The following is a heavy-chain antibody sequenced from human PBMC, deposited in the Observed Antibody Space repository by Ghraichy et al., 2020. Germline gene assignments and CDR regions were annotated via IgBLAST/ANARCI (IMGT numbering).Heavy chain of an antibody. CDR3: ARGGSGSYYRFGAFDI. CDR2: INHSGST. CDR1: GGSFSGYY. J-gene: IGHJ3*02. V-gene: IGHV4-34*01. Sequence: ETLSLTCAVYGGSFSGYYWSWIRQPPGKGLEWIGEINHSGSTNYNPSLKSRVTISVDTSKNQFSLKLSSVTAADTAVYYCARGGSGSYYRFGAFDIWGQGTMVTVSS. D-gene: IGHD1-26*01.